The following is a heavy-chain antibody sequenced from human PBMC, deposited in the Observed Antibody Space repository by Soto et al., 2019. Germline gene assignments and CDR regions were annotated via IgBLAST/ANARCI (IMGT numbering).Heavy chain of an antibody. CDR2: IYWDDDK. D-gene: IGHD1-26*01. CDR1: GFSVRRSGEA. CDR3: AQGDTFTSHGCDS. V-gene: IGHV2-5*02. Sequence: QITLKESGPTLVKPTQTLTLTCTFSGFSVRRSGEAVGWIRQPPGKALEWLALIYWDDDKRYSASLRSSLTTARGTSDTPVVLTMTNMDPVDTATYYCAQGDTFTSHGCDSWGQGTLVTVSS. J-gene: IGHJ4*02.